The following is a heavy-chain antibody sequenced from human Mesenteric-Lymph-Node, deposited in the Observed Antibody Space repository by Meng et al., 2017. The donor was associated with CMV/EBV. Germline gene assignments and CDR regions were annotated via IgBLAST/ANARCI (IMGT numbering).Heavy chain of an antibody. V-gene: IGHV4-59*01. J-gene: IGHJ4*02. D-gene: IGHD5-24*01. CDR1: GGSISSYY. CDR2: IYYSGST. CDR3: ARVGRGGYNFDN. Sequence: SETLSLTCTVSGGSISSYYWSWIRQPPGKGLEWIGYIYYSGSTNYNPSLQSRVTMSVDTSESLFSLRLSSLTAADTATYYCARVGRGGYNFDNWGQGTLVTVSS.